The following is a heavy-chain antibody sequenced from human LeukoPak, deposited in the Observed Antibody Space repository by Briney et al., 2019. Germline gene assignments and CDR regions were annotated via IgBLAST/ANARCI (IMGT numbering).Heavy chain of an antibody. D-gene: IGHD3-22*01. CDR2: ISYDGSNK. CDR1: GFTFSSYA. CDR3: ARDKIGTMIVVVMYYFDY. J-gene: IGHJ4*02. V-gene: IGHV3-30-3*01. Sequence: GGSLRLSCAASGFTFSSYAMHWVCQAPGKGLEWVAVISYDGSNKYYADSVKGRFTISRDNSKNTLYLQMNSLRAEDTAVYYCARDKIGTMIVVVMYYFDYWGQGTLVTVSS.